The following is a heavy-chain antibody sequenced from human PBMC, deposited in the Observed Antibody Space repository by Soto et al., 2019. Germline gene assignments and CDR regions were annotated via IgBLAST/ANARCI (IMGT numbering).Heavy chain of an antibody. D-gene: IGHD3-10*01. CDR3: ATHRGDYYGSGSYTDRNYYYYYGMDV. CDR1: GYTLTELS. J-gene: IGHJ6*02. Sequence: SVKVSCKVSGYTLTELSMHWVRQAPVKGLEWMGGFDPEDGETIYAQKFQGRVTMTEDTSTDTAYMELSSLRSEDTAVYYCATHRGDYYGSGSYTDRNYYYYYGMDVWGQGTTVTVSS. CDR2: FDPEDGET. V-gene: IGHV1-24*01.